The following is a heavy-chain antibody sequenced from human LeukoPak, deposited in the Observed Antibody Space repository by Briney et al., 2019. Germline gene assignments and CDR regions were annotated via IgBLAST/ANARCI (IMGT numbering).Heavy chain of an antibody. CDR1: GGSISTYY. Sequence: SETLSLTCTVSGGSISTYYWSWIRQPPGKGLEWIGFIHHTGTTISNPSLKSRVTISADTSKNQFSLKLSSVTAADTAVYYCARVPIREWGSFDYWGQGTLVTVSS. CDR3: ARVPIREWGSFDY. CDR2: IHHTGTT. D-gene: IGHD1-26*01. V-gene: IGHV4-59*01. J-gene: IGHJ4*02.